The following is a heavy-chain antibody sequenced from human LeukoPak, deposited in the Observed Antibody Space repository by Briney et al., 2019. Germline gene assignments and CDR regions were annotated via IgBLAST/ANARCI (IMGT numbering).Heavy chain of an antibody. V-gene: IGHV1-2*02. Sequence: GASVKVSCKVSGYTFTGYYVHWVRQAPGQGLEWMGWINPNSGGTNYAQKFQGRVTMSRDTSISTAYMELSRLRPDDTAVYFCARDHSMDVWGQGTTVTVSS. CDR1: GYTFTGYY. CDR2: INPNSGGT. J-gene: IGHJ6*02. CDR3: ARDHSMDV.